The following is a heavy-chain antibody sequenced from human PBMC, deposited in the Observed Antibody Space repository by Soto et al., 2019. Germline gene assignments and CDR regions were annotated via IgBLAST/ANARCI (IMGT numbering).Heavy chain of an antibody. CDR2: ISGSGGST. CDR1: GFPFRSSE. D-gene: IGHD3-3*01. Sequence: SLIPFRPASGFPFRSSEPSCVLQPPGNGLEWVSAISGSGGSTYYAYYVKGRFTISRDNSKNTLYLQMNSLRAEDTAVYYCASAHYDFWSGYYTYYYGMDVWGQGTTVTVSS. V-gene: IGHV3-23*01. CDR3: ASAHYDFWSGYYTYYYGMDV. J-gene: IGHJ6*02.